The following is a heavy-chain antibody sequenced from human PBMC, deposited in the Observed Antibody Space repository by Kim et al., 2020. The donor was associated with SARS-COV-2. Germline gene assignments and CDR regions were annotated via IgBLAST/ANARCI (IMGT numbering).Heavy chain of an antibody. V-gene: IGHV3-21*01. J-gene: IGHJ4*02. CDR2: ISSSSRYI. D-gene: IGHD6-13*01. CDR1: GFTFSSYS. Sequence: GGSLRLSCAASGFTFSSYSMNWVRQAPGKGLEWVSSISSSSRYIYYADSVKGRFTISRDNAKNSLYLQMNSLRAESTAVYYCARESYSSSWTDYWGQGTLVTVSS. CDR3: ARESYSSSWTDY.